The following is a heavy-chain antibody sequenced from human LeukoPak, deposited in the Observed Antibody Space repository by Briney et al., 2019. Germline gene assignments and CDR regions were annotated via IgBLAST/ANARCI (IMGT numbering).Heavy chain of an antibody. Sequence: GGSLRLSCAASGFTVYNNYMIWIRQAPGRGLEWVSLIYSTGVTNYADSVKGRFTISRDNSKNTLYLQMNSLRAEDTAVYYCARVEMATITDYFDYWGQGTLVTVSS. J-gene: IGHJ4*02. CDR1: GFTVYNNY. CDR2: IYSTGVT. CDR3: ARVEMATITDYFDY. D-gene: IGHD5-24*01. V-gene: IGHV3-66*03.